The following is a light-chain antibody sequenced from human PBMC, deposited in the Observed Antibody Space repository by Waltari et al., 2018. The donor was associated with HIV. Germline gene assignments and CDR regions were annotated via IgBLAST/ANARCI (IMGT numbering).Light chain of an antibody. CDR3: QPTDRSGSYII. Sequence: SYELTQPPLLSVSPGQTARITCSGDALSMQYGYWYQQKPGQAPVLVIYKDSERSSGIPERFSGSSSGTTVTLTISGAQAEDEAAYFCQPTDRSGSYIIFGGGTKLTVL. J-gene: IGLJ2*01. V-gene: IGLV3-25*03. CDR2: KDS. CDR1: ALSMQY.